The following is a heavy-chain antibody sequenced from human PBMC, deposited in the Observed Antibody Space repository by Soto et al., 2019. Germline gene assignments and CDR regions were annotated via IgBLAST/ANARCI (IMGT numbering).Heavy chain of an antibody. V-gene: IGHV1-18*01. CDR3: ARESDTAVPHPYSVDS. J-gene: IGHJ4*02. Sequence: QVQLVQSGTEVKKPGASVKVSCKASGYTFTTYGITWVRQAPGQGLEWMGWITAYNGNTNYAQKFQGRVTMTTDTPTSTAYMELRSLRSDDTAVYYCARESDTAVPHPYSVDSWGQGTLVTVSS. CDR1: GYTFTTYG. CDR2: ITAYNGNT. D-gene: IGHD5-18*01.